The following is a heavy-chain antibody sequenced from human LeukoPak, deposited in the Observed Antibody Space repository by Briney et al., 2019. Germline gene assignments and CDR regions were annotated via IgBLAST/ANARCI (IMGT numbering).Heavy chain of an antibody. CDR2: ISYDGSNK. CDR1: GFTFSSYG. D-gene: IGHD3-10*01. J-gene: IGHJ4*02. CDR3: ACITMVRGVTNSEG. Sequence: PGRSLRLSCAASGFTFSSYGMHWVRQAPGKGLEWVAVISYDGSNKYYADSVKGRFTISRDNCKNTPYLQMNSLRAEDTAVYYCACITMVRGVTNSEGWGQGTLVTVSS. V-gene: IGHV3-30*03.